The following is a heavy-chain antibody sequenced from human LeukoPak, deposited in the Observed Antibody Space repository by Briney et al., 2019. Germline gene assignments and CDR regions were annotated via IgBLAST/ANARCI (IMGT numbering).Heavy chain of an antibody. CDR1: GFTFSSYG. CDR2: ISYDGSNK. J-gene: IGHJ6*02. Sequence: GGSLRLSCAASGFTFSSYGMHWVRQAPGKGLEWVAVISYDGSNKYYADSVKGRFTISRDNSKNTLYLQMNSLRAEDTAVYYCAKDSTAYYYRMDVWGQGTTVTVSS. D-gene: IGHD2-21*02. V-gene: IGHV3-30*18. CDR3: AKDSTAYYYRMDV.